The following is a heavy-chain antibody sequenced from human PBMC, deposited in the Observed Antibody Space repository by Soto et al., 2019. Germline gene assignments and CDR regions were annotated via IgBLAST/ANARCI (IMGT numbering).Heavy chain of an antibody. CDR2: IYPGDSDT. D-gene: IGHD2-2*03. V-gene: IGHV5-51*01. Sequence: GESLKISCKGSGYSFTSYWIGWVRQMPGKGLEWMGIIYPGDSDTRYSPSFQGQVTISADKSISTAYLQWSSLKASDTAMYYCASEKLDIVVVPAASAGTGTTGYYYYGMDVWGQGTTVTVSS. J-gene: IGHJ6*02. CDR1: GYSFTSYW. CDR3: ASEKLDIVVVPAASAGTGTTGYYYYGMDV.